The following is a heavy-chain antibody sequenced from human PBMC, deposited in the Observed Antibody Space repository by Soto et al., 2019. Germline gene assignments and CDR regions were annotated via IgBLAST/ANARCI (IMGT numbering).Heavy chain of an antibody. CDR1: GFTFSDYA. CDR2: ISATGGNI. CDR3: AKVAGGLGYFDL. D-gene: IGHD3-16*01. J-gene: IGHJ2*01. V-gene: IGHV3-23*01. Sequence: PVGALRLSCVGSGFTFSDYAMTWVRQAPGKGLEWVATISATGGNIEYTDSLKGRFTISRDNSKNTLYLQLNGLTSDDTAVHYCAKVAGGLGYFDLWGRGTLVTVSS.